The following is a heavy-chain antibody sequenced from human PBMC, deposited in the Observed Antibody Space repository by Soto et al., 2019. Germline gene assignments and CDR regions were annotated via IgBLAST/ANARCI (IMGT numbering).Heavy chain of an antibody. CDR3: ARDTGDGTFDF. CDR2: INAGYGNT. CDR1: GYAFSSYA. D-gene: IGHD7-27*01. Sequence: ASVKVSCKASGYAFSSYAMHWVRQAPGQRLEWMGWINAGYGNTKSSQKFQDRVTISRDTSASTAYMELTSLRSEDTAVYYCARDTGDGTFDFWGQGTLVTVSS. J-gene: IGHJ4*02. V-gene: IGHV1-3*01.